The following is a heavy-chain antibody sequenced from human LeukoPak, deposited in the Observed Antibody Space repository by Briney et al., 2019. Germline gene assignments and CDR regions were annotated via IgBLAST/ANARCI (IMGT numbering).Heavy chain of an antibody. CDR2: IWYDGSNK. CDR3: AKELSGRCLDY. D-gene: IGHD4-17*01. J-gene: IGHJ4*02. V-gene: IGHV3-33*06. Sequence: GGSLRLSCAASGFTFSSYGMHWVRQAPGKGLEWVAVIWYDGSNKYYADSVKGRFTISRDNSKNTLYLQMNSLRAEDTAVYYCAKELSGRCLDYWGQGTLVTVSS. CDR1: GFTFSSYG.